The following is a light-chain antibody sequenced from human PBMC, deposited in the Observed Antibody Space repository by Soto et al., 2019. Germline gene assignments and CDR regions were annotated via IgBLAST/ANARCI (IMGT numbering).Light chain of an antibody. CDR3: HQYNNWPQA. CDR1: QSVTTN. J-gene: IGKJ1*01. V-gene: IGKV3-15*01. CDR2: GAS. Sequence: EIVMTQSPATLSVSPGERATLSCRASQSVTTNLAWYQQKPGQAPRLLIYGASIRAIGIPARFSGSGSGTEFILTINSLQSEDFAVYSCHQYNNWPQAFGQGTKV.